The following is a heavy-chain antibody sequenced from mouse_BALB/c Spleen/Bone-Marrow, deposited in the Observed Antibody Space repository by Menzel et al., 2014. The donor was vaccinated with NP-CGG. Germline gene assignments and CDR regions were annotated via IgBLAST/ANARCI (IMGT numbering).Heavy chain of an antibody. Sequence: VQLQQSGAELVKPGASVKLSCTASGFNIKDTYMHWVKQRPEQGLEWIGRIDPANGNTKYDPKFQGKATITADTSSNTAYLQLSSLTSEDTAVYYCARLTTTDYWGQGTTLTVPS. D-gene: IGHD2-4*01. CDR3: ARLTTTDY. CDR1: GFNIKDTY. V-gene: IGHV14-3*02. CDR2: IDPANGNT. J-gene: IGHJ2*01.